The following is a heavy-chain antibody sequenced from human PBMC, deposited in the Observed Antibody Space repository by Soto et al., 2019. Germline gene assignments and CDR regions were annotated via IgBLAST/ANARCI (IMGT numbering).Heavy chain of an antibody. J-gene: IGHJ4*02. D-gene: IGHD5-12*01. CDR1: GFTFSSYW. Sequence: PGGSLRLSCAASGFTFSSYWMSWVRQAPGKGLEWVANIKQDGSEKYYVDSVKGRFTISRDNAKNSLYLQMNSLRAEDTAVYYCARVYAPHSGYDPAHFDYWGQGTLVTVSS. V-gene: IGHV3-7*05. CDR2: IKQDGSEK. CDR3: ARVYAPHSGYDPAHFDY.